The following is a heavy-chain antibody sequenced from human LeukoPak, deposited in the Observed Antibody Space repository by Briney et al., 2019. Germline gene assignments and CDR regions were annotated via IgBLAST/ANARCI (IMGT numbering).Heavy chain of an antibody. D-gene: IGHD6-13*01. J-gene: IGHJ4*02. CDR3: ARGRIRSLISSSFFDY. V-gene: IGHV4-34*01. CDR1: GGSFSGYY. Sequence: SETLSLTCAVYGGSFSGYYWSWIRQPPGKGLEWIGEINHSGSTNYNPSLESRVTISVDTSKNQFSLKLSSVTAADTAVYYCARGRIRSLISSSFFDYWGQGTLVTVSS. CDR2: INHSGST.